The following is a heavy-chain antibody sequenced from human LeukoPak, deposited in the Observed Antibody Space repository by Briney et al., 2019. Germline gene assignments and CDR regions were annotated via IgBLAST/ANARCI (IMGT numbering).Heavy chain of an antibody. CDR1: GFTFSSYA. CDR2: ISGSGGST. J-gene: IGHJ3*02. Sequence: GGSLRLPCAASGFTFSSYAMSWVRQAPGKGLEWVSAISGSGGSTYYADSVKGRFTISRDNSKNTLYLQMNSLRAEDTAVYYCARLPNCSSTSCYRGAFDIWGQGTMVTVSS. V-gene: IGHV3-23*01. CDR3: ARLPNCSSTSCYRGAFDI. D-gene: IGHD2-2*01.